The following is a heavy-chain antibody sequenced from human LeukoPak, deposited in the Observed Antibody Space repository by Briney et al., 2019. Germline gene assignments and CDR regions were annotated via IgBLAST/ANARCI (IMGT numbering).Heavy chain of an antibody. CDR3: ARTGYGSGTPDY. J-gene: IGHJ4*02. D-gene: IGHD3-10*01. V-gene: IGHV4-34*01. Sequence: SETLSLTCAVYGGSFSGYYWSWIRQPPGKGLEWIGEINHSGSTNYNPSLKSRVTISVDTSKNQFSLKLSSVTAADTAVYYCARTGYGSGTPDYWGQGTLVTVSS. CDR2: INHSGST. CDR1: GGSFSGYY.